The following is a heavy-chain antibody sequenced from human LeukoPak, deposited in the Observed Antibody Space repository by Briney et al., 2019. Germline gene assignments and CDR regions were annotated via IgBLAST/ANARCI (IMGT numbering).Heavy chain of an antibody. V-gene: IGHV3-30*01. CDR3: ARARRGVLGY. CDR2: ISFDGTHK. CDR1: GFTFSSYA. J-gene: IGHJ4*02. Sequence: PGGSLRLSCAASGFTFSSYALHWVRQAPGKGLEWVAVISFDGTHKYYADSVKGRFTISRDNSENTLYVEMNSPRAEDTAVYYCARARRGVLGYWGQGTLVTVSS. D-gene: IGHD3-10*01.